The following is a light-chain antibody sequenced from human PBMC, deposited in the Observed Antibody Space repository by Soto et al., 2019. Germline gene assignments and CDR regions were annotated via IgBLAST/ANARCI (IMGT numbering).Light chain of an antibody. J-gene: IGKJ1*01. Sequence: DAHLTQPPYSLSPSVADRVTITWRASQNIRSRLGWLQQKRGKAPKLLIYDASSLESGVSQRCGGSGSGTEFTLIISRLQTDYFSTYYCQQYHSYWTFGQGTKVDIK. V-gene: IGKV1-5*01. CDR3: QQYHSYWT. CDR1: QNIRSR. CDR2: DAS.